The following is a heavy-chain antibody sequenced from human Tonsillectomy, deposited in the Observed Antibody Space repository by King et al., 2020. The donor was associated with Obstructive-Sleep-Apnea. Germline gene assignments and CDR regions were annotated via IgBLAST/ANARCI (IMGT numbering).Heavy chain of an antibody. V-gene: IGHV3-48*04. Sequence: VQLVESGGGLVQPGGSLRLSCAASGITFSSYSMNWVRQAPGKGLEWVSYISSSTSTIYYADSVKGRFTISRDNAKNSLYLQMKRLRAEDTAVYYCATGGPDAFDFWGRGTMVTVSS. CDR3: ATGGPDAFDF. D-gene: IGHD3-16*01. J-gene: IGHJ3*01. CDR2: ISSSTSTI. CDR1: GITFSSYS.